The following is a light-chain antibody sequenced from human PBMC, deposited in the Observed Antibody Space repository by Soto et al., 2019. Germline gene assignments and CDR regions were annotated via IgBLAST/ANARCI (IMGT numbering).Light chain of an antibody. CDR1: SSDVGGYNY. V-gene: IGLV2-14*01. CDR2: DVS. J-gene: IGLJ2*01. Sequence: QSALTQPASVSGSPGQSITISCTGTSSDVGGYNYVSWYQQHPGKAPKLMIYDVSNRPSGVSNRFSGSKSGNTASLTISGLQAEDEADYYCSSYTSSISRVFGGGTK. CDR3: SSYTSSISRV.